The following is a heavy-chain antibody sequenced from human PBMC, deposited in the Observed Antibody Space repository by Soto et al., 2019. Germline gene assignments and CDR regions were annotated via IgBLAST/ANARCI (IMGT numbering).Heavy chain of an antibody. Sequence: SLRLSCAASEITFSRFAMHWVRQAPGKGLEWVAGVSSDGIRKYYADSVKGRFIVSRDNSNNTLSLQMNSLRAEDTAVYYCAKESRPAAVSTTFNYYFGMDVWGQGTTVTVSS. V-gene: IGHV3-30*04. CDR2: VSSDGIRK. CDR3: AKESRPAAVSTTFNYYFGMDV. CDR1: EITFSRFA. D-gene: IGHD3-3*01. J-gene: IGHJ6*02.